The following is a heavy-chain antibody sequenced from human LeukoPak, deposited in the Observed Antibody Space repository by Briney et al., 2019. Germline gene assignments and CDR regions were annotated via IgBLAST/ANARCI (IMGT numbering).Heavy chain of an antibody. V-gene: IGHV3-23*01. J-gene: IGHJ5*02. Sequence: GGSLRLSCAASGFTVSSNYMSWVRQAPGKGLEWVSAISGSGGSTYYADSVKGRFTISRDNSKNTLYLQMNSLRAEDTAVYYCAKDSHYYGSGSYNWFDPWGQGTLVTVSS. CDR3: AKDSHYYGSGSYNWFDP. CDR2: ISGSGGST. CDR1: GFTVSSNY. D-gene: IGHD3-10*01.